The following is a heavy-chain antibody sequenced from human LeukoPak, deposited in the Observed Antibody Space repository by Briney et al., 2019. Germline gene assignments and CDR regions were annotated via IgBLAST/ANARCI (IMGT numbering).Heavy chain of an antibody. CDR1: GYTFTTSW. CDR3: ARYYFWTGSYFFDH. J-gene: IGHJ4*02. CDR2: IYAGNSDT. V-gene: IGHV5-51*01. D-gene: IGHD3/OR15-3a*01. Sequence: GESLKISCQGFGYTFTTSWIGWVRQLPGKGLEWMAIIYAGNSDTNYSPSFQGQVTISADKSSNTAYLQWSSLKASDTAMYYCARYYFWTGSYFFDHWGQGTLVTVSS.